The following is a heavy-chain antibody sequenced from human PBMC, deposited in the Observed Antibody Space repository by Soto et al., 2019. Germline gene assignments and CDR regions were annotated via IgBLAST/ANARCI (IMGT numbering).Heavy chain of an antibody. D-gene: IGHD6-13*01. V-gene: IGHV4-39*07. CDR1: GGSISSSSYY. Sequence: PSETLSLTCTVSGGSISSSSYYWGWIRQPPGKGLEWIGSIYYSGSTYYNPSLKSRVTISVDTSKNQFSLKLSSVTAADTAAYYCARGGYGGHDAFDIWGKGTMVTVSS. CDR2: IYYSGST. CDR3: ARGGYGGHDAFDI. J-gene: IGHJ3*02.